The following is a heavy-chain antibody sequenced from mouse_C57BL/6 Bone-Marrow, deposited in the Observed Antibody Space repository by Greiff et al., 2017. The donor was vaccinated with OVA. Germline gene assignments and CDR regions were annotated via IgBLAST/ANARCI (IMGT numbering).Heavy chain of an antibody. V-gene: IGHV5-16*01. CDR3: ARSGPLLRPAWFAY. J-gene: IGHJ3*01. Sequence: EVQVVESEGGLVQPGSSMKLSCTASGFTFSDYYMAWVRQVPEKGLEWVANINYDGSSTYYLDSLKSRFIISRDNAKNILYLQMSSLKSEDTATYYCARSGPLLRPAWFAYWGQGTLVTVSA. D-gene: IGHD1-2*01. CDR2: INYDGSST. CDR1: GFTFSDYY.